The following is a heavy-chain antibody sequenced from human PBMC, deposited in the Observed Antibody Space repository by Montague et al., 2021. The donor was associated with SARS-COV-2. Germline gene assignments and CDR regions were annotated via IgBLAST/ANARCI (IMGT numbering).Heavy chain of an antibody. J-gene: IGHJ4*02. CDR2: INHSGST. V-gene: IGHV4-34*01. D-gene: IGHD2-15*01. CDR1: GGSFSGYY. Sequence: SETLSLTCAVYGGSFSGYYWSWIRQPPGKGLEWIGEINHSGSTNYNPSLKSRVTISVDTSKNQFSLKLSSVTAADTAVYYCARGGGCSGGSCYSEWGPDCYSGLDFWGQGTPVTVSS. CDR3: ARGGGCSGGSCYSEWGPDCYSGLDF.